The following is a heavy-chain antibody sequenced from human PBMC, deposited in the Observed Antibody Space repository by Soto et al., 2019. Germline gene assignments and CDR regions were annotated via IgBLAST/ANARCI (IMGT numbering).Heavy chain of an antibody. CDR2: IKSKIDGGTT. J-gene: IGHJ5*02. D-gene: IGHD2-21*02. V-gene: IGHV3-15*07. CDR1: GFIVSSAW. CDR3: TPAPQRALTEDTARS. Sequence: EVQLVESGGGLVKPGWSLRLSCTVSGFIVSSAWMNWVRQAPGKGLEWVGRIKSKIDGGTTDYAAPVQGRFTISLEDSKNMLYLQMESLRTEDTAVYYCTPAPQRALTEDTARSWGQGTLVTVSS.